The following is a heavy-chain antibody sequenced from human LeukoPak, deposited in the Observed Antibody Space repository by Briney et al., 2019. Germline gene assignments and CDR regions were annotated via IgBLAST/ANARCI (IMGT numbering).Heavy chain of an antibody. D-gene: IGHD2-15*01. V-gene: IGHV3-11*01. CDR2: ISSSGSTI. J-gene: IGHJ4*02. CDR3: ARDSFLRVHCSGGSCYSEFGGGYDY. CDR1: GFTFSDYY. Sequence: PGGSLRLSCAASGFTFSDYYMSWIRQAPGKGLEWVSYISSSGSTIYYADSVKGRFTISRDNAKNSLYLQMNSLRAEDTAVYYCARDSFLRVHCSGGSCYSEFGGGYDYWGQGTLVTVSS.